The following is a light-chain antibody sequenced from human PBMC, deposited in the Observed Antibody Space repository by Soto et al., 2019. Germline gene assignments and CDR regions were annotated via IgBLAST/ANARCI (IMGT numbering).Light chain of an antibody. CDR1: HNIERW. J-gene: IGKJ1*01. CDR2: DAS. CDR3: QQFDISPT. V-gene: IGKV1-5*01. Sequence: IQMTQSPSTLSASVGDSVTITCRASHNIERWMAWYQQKPGKAPSLLIFDASTLHSGVPSRFSGSGSGTDFTLTISRLQPDDFATYYFQQFDISPTFGQGTKVEVK.